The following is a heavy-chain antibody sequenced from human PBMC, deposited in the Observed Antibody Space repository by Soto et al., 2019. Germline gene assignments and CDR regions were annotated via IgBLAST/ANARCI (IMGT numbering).Heavy chain of an antibody. Sequence: PGGSLRLSCAASGFPFSSYAMHWVRQAPGKGLEWVAVISYDGSNKYYADSVKGRFTISRDNSKSTLYLQMNSLRAEDTAVYYSYATAVAGTPLTPPYWGQGTLVTVSS. J-gene: IGHJ4*02. CDR2: ISYDGSNK. CDR3: YATAVAGTPLTPPY. V-gene: IGHV3-30-3*01. CDR1: GFPFSSYA. D-gene: IGHD6-19*01.